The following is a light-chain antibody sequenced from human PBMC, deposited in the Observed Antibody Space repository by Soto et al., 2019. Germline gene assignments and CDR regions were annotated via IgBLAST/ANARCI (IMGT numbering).Light chain of an antibody. CDR2: AAS. Sequence: DIQMTQSPSSVSASVGDRVTITCRASQGIGSWLAWFQQKPGEAPSLLIYAASSLHSGVPSRFSGSGSGTDFTLTITSLQPEDCATYYCQQGDSFPLTVGGGTKVEIK. CDR3: QQGDSFPLT. V-gene: IGKV1-12*01. CDR1: QGIGSW. J-gene: IGKJ4*01.